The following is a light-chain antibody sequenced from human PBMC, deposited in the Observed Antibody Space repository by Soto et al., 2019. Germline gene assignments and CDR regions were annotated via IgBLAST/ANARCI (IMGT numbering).Light chain of an antibody. V-gene: IGLV2-14*01. CDR2: EVS. CDR1: VSDVGGYNY. Sequence: QSALTQPASVSGSPGQSITISCTGTVSDVGGYNYVSWYQQHPGKAPKLMIYEVSNRPSGVSDRFSGSKSGNTASLTISGLQAEDEADYYCNSYTSSSTWVFGGGTKVTVL. J-gene: IGLJ3*02. CDR3: NSYTSSSTWV.